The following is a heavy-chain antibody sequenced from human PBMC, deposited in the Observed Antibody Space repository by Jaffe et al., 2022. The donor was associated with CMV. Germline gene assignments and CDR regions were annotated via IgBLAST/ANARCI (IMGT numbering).Heavy chain of an antibody. CDR1: GGSFSGYY. CDR2: INHSGST. D-gene: IGHD6-6*01. CDR3: ARFSNQGSSPAYYYYYGMDV. Sequence: QVQLQQWGAGLLKPSETLSLTCAVYGGSFSGYYWSWIRQPPGKGLEWIGEINHSGSTNYNPSLKSRVTISVDTSKNQFSLKLSSVTAADTAVYYCARFSNQGSSPAYYYYYGMDVWGQGTTVTVSS. J-gene: IGHJ6*02. V-gene: IGHV4-34*01.